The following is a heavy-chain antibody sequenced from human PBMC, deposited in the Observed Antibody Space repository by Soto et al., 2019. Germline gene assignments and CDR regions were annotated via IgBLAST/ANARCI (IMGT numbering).Heavy chain of an antibody. D-gene: IGHD7-27*01. J-gene: IGHJ4*02. CDR2: ISYDGTNK. CDR3: ARDPKTSGGQHWAFNYFDS. CDR1: GFGFGISP. V-gene: IGHV3-30-3*01. Sequence: PGGSLRLSCAASGFGFGISPMHWVRQAPGKGPEWVALISYDGTNKFYADSVKGRFTISRDISKSTLYLQVDSLRPEDAAVYYCARDPKTSGGQHWAFNYFDSWGQGTLVTVSS.